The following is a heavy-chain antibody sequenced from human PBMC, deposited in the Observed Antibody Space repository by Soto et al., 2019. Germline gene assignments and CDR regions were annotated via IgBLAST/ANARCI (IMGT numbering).Heavy chain of an antibody. CDR2: IYYSGST. J-gene: IGHJ4*02. D-gene: IGHD2-2*01. V-gene: IGHV4-31*02. Sequence: LEWIGYIYYSGSTYYNPSLKSRVTISVDTSKNQFSLKLSSVTAADTALYYCARGRSTHRYWGQGTLVTVSS. CDR3: ARGRSTHRY.